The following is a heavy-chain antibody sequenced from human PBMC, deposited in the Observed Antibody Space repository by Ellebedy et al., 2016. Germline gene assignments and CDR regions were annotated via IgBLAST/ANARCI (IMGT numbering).Heavy chain of an antibody. CDR2: MSYSGNT. CDR3: ARAVEGYSYSPYYFDY. CDR1: GDFISGYY. D-gene: IGHD5-18*01. V-gene: IGHV4-59*01. Sequence: SETLSLTYTMPGDFISGYYWSWIRQPPGKGLEWIAYMSYSGNTNYNPSLKSRVTISVDTSENRLSLRLTSVTAADTAVYYCARAVEGYSYSPYYFDYWGQGTLVTVSS. J-gene: IGHJ4*02.